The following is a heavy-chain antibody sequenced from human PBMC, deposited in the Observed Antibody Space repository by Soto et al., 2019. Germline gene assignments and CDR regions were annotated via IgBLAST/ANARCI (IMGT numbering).Heavy chain of an antibody. V-gene: IGHV3-13*04. CDR1: GFTFSSYD. Sequence: GGSLRLSCAASGFTFSSYDMQWVRQATGKGLEWVSAIGIAGDTYYPGSVKGRFTISRENAKNSLYLQMNSLRAGDTAVYYCARSPPGGYHYYYGMDVWGQGTTVTVSS. CDR3: ARSPPGGYHYYYGMDV. D-gene: IGHD3-22*01. CDR2: IGIAGDT. J-gene: IGHJ6*02.